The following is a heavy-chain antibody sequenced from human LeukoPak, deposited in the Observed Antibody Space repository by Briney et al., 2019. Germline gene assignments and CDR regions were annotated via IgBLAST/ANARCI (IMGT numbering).Heavy chain of an antibody. J-gene: IGHJ4*02. D-gene: IGHD2-2*01. CDR3: ARHPKYPSRYCSSTSCYDY. CDR2: IYYSGST. Sequence: SETLSLTCTVSGGSISSSSYYWGWIRQPPGKGLEWIGSIYYSGSTYYNPSLKSRVTISVDTSKNQFSLKLSSVTAADTAWYYCARHPKYPSRYCSSTSCYDYWGQGTLVTVSS. V-gene: IGHV4-39*01. CDR1: GGSISSSSYY.